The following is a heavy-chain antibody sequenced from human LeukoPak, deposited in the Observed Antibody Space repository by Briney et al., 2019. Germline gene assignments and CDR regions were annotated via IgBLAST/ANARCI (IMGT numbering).Heavy chain of an antibody. J-gene: IGHJ4*02. D-gene: IGHD2-2*01. CDR1: GGSISSYY. Sequence: SETLSLTCTVSGGSISSYYWSWIRQPPGKGLEWIGYINYSGSTNYNPSLKSRLTISVDTSKNQFSLKLSSVTAADTSVYYCASDPQLDYNFDYGSQGTLVTVSS. CDR2: INYSGST. CDR3: ASDPQLDYNFDY. V-gene: IGHV4-59*01.